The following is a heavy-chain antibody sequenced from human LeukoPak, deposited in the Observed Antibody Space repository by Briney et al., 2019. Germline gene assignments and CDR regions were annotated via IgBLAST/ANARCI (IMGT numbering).Heavy chain of an antibody. V-gene: IGHV4-34*01. J-gene: IGHJ4*02. CDR3: ARGWGAAAAPAY. CDR2: INHSGST. Sequence: SETLSLTCAVYGGSFSGYYWSWIRQPPGKGLEWIGEINHSGSTNYNPSLKSRVTISVDTSKNQFSLKLSSVTAADTAVYYCARGWGAAAAPAYWGQGTLVTVSS. CDR1: GGSFSGYY. D-gene: IGHD6-13*01.